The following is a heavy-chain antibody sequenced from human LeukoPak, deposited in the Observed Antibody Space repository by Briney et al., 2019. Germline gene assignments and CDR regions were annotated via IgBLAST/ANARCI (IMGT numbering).Heavy chain of an antibody. V-gene: IGHV1-18*01. CDR3: ARVLVEVVPAAKDYYYYYMDV. CDR1: GYTFTSYG. D-gene: IGHD2-2*01. Sequence: ASVKVSCMASGYTFTSYGISCVRQAPGQGVEWMGWISAYNGNTNYAQKLQGRVTMTTDTTTSPAYMELRSLRSDDTAVYYCARVLVEVVPAAKDYYYYYMDVWGKGTTVTVSS. CDR2: ISAYNGNT. J-gene: IGHJ6*03.